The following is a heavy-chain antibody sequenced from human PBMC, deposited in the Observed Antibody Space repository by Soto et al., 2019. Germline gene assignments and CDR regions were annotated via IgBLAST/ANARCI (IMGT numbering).Heavy chain of an antibody. J-gene: IGHJ6*02. CDR2: IYPGDSDT. CDR1: GYSFTSYW. V-gene: IGHV5-51*01. D-gene: IGHD3-22*01. Sequence: GESLKLSCKGSGYSFTSYWIGWGRQMPGKGLEWMGIIYPGDSDTRYSPSFQGQVTISADKSISTAYLQWSSLKASDTAMYYCARLNDYYDSSGYRPYYYYGMDVWGQGTTVTVSS. CDR3: ARLNDYYDSSGYRPYYYYGMDV.